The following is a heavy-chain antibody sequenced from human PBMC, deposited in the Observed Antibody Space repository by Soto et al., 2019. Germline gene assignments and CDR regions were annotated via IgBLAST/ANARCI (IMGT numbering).Heavy chain of an antibody. D-gene: IGHD2-21*01. CDR3: AKEQTTGAHCALVY. Sequence: PGGSLRLSCEAYGLIFSSYAMNWVRQAPGKGLQWVSSITGSSDYTSYIASVKGRFTISRDNSKNTLYLQMNSLRAEDTAVYFCAKEQTTGAHCALVYWSQGPLGTGS. CDR2: ITGSSDYT. J-gene: IGHJ4*02. CDR1: GLIFSSYA. V-gene: IGHV3-23*01.